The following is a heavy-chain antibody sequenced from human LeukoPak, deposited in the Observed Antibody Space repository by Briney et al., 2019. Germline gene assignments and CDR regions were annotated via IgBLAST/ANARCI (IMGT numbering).Heavy chain of an antibody. CDR2: ISYDGSNK. Sequence: GGSLRLSCAASGFTFSSYAMHWVRQAPGKGLEWVAVISYDGSNKYYADSVKGRFTISRDNSKNTLYLQMNSLRAEDTAVYYCARGSGSSWYQGYYYGMDVWGQGTTVTVSS. CDR3: ARGSGSSWYQGYYYGMDV. CDR1: GFTFSSYA. J-gene: IGHJ6*02. V-gene: IGHV3-30-3*01. D-gene: IGHD6-13*01.